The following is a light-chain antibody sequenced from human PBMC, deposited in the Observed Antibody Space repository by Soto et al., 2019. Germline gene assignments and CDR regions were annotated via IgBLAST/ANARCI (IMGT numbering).Light chain of an antibody. CDR3: QQSYTTPIT. Sequence: DLQMTQSPSSLSASVGDRVTITCRASQSISNYLNWYQQKPGKAPKLLIYDASSLQSGVPSRFSGNGSGTDFTLTISSLQSEDFASYYCQQSYTTPITFGQGTRLEIK. CDR1: QSISNY. CDR2: DAS. V-gene: IGKV1-39*01. J-gene: IGKJ5*01.